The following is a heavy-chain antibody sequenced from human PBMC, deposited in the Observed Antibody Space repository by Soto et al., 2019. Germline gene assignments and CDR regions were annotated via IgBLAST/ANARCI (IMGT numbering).Heavy chain of an antibody. CDR3: AAPRDEYGSGVSWFTYGMDI. J-gene: IGHJ6*02. D-gene: IGHD3-10*01. CDR1: GFTFSDFA. Sequence: GGSLRLSCLASGFTFSDFAMTWVRHVPGGGLEWVASLDGAGGSTYYAESVRGRFSISRDNSQNTLFLQMKRLTVDDTAIYYCAAPRDEYGSGVSWFTYGMDIWGQGTTVTVSS. CDR2: LDGAGGST. V-gene: IGHV3-23*01.